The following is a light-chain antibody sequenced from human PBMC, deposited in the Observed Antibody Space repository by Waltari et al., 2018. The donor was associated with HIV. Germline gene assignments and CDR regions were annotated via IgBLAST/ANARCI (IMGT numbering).Light chain of an antibody. V-gene: IGKV1-13*02. J-gene: IGKJ3*01. Sequence: IQMCQTPHSLSASLRDTVTITCRASQGIGSALAWYQQKPGKAPNLLIYDASTLESGVPSRFRGNGSGTDFTLTISSLQPEDFATYYCQQFNTNPLTFGRGTKVDIK. CDR1: QGIGSA. CDR3: QQFNTNPLT. CDR2: DAS.